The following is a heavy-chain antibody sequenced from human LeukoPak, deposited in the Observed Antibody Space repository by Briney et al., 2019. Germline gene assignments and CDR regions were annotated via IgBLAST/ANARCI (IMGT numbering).Heavy chain of an antibody. V-gene: IGHV4-59*08. CDR1: GGSIRNYY. Sequence: SETLSLTCTVSGGSIRNYYWSWIRQPPGKGLEGIGYIYYSGSANYKPSLTDRVTISVDTSKNQFSLNLRSVTAADTAVYYCARGTVTASMKAFDIWGQGTMVTVSS. D-gene: IGHD2-21*02. CDR3: ARGTVTASMKAFDI. CDR2: IYYSGSA. J-gene: IGHJ3*02.